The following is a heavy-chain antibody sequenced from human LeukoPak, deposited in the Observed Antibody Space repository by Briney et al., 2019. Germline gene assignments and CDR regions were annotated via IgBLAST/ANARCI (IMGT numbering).Heavy chain of an antibody. D-gene: IGHD3-10*01. J-gene: IGHJ4*02. V-gene: IGHV1-2*02. CDR3: ARESGSYFDY. Sequence: ASVKVSCKASGYTFTGYYMHWERQAPGQGLEWMGWINPNSGGTNYAQKFQGRVTMTRDTSISTAYMELTRLRSDDSAVYYCARESGSYFDYWGQGTLVTVSS. CDR2: INPNSGGT. CDR1: GYTFTGYY.